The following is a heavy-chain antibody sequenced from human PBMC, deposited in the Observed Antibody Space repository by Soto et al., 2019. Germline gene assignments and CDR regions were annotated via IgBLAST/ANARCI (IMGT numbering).Heavy chain of an antibody. Sequence: ASVKVSCKASGYTFTSYDINWVRQATGQGLEWMGWMNPNSGNAGYAQKLQGRVTMTRNTSISTAYMELSSLRSEDTAVYYCARGEQQLVQDYWGQGTLVTVSS. CDR1: GYTFTSYD. D-gene: IGHD6-13*01. CDR2: MNPNSGNA. CDR3: ARGEQQLVQDY. J-gene: IGHJ4*02. V-gene: IGHV1-8*01.